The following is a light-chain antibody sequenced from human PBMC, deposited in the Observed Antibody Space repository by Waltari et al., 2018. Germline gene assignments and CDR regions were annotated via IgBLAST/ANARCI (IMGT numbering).Light chain of an antibody. CDR3: QVWDANTDPGV. CDR2: YDN. CDR1: NIESKS. V-gene: IGLV3-21*01. J-gene: IGLJ1*01. Sequence: SYVLTQPPSVSVAPGETARITCRGNNIESKSVHLYRQRPGQAPVVVISYDNDRAAGIPERFSGSNSGNTATLTISRVEAGDEADYYCQVWDANTDPGVFGTGTEVTVL.